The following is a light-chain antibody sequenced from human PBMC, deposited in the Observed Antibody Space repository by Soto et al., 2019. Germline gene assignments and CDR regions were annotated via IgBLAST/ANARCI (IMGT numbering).Light chain of an antibody. J-gene: IGLJ1*01. CDR1: SSDVGGYNY. Sequence: QSALTQPASVSGSPGQSITISCTGTSSDVGGYNYVSWYQQHPGKAPKLMIYEVSNRTSGVSNRFSGSKSGNTASLTISALQPEDEADYYCSSYTSSSIYVFGTGTKLTVL. CDR3: SSYTSSSIYV. V-gene: IGLV2-14*01. CDR2: EVS.